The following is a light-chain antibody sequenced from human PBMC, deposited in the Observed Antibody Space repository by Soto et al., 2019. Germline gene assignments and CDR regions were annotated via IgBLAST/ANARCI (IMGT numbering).Light chain of an antibody. J-gene: IGKJ1*01. CDR2: DAS. CDR3: QQYNNWPPWT. V-gene: IGKV3-15*01. Sequence: EIVMTQSPATLSVSPGERATLSCRASQSVSSFLAWYQQKPGQAPRLLIYDASTRATGIPARFSGSGYGTEFTLTISSLQSEDFAVYYCQQYNNWPPWTFGQGTKVEIK. CDR1: QSVSSF.